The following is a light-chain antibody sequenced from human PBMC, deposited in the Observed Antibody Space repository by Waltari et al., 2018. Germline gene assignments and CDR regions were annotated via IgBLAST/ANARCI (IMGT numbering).Light chain of an antibody. CDR2: GSS. CDR1: QSISSNY. CDR3: QQYGASPGT. Sequence: EIVLTQSPGTLSLSPGERATLSCRASQSISSNYLAWYQQKPGQAPSLLIFGSSSRATGIPARFSGSGSGTDFSLTISRLEPEDFAVYYCQQYGASPGTFGQGTKVEIK. J-gene: IGKJ1*01. V-gene: IGKV3-20*01.